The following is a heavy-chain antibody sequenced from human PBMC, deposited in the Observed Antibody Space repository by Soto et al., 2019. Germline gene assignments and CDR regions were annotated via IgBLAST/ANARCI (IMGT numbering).Heavy chain of an antibody. Sequence: SETLSLTCSVSGVSLTSGTYYLSWIRQHPGKGLEWIGYLFYSWSTDYNPSLKSRVNISVDTSKNQFSLKLSSVTAADTAVYYCASTEDFFDYWAQGTMVTVSS. J-gene: IGHJ4*02. CDR1: GVSLTSGTYY. V-gene: IGHV4-31*03. CDR3: ASTEDFFDY. CDR2: LFYSWST.